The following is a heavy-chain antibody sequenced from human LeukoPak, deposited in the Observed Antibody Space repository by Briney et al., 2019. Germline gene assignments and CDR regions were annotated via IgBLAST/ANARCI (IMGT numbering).Heavy chain of an antibody. Sequence: GGSLRLSCAASGFTFSSYSMNWVRQAPGRGLEWVSSISSSSYIYYADSVKGRFTISRDNAKKSLYLQMNSLRAEDTAVYYCARELLGGDCYTDWGQGTLVTVSS. CDR2: ISSSSYI. J-gene: IGHJ4*02. CDR1: GFTFSSYS. D-gene: IGHD2-21*02. V-gene: IGHV3-21*01. CDR3: ARELLGGDCYTD.